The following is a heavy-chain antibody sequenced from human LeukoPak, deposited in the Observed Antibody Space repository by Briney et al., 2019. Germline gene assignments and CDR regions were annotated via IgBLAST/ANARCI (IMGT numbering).Heavy chain of an antibody. V-gene: IGHV4-4*07. Sequence: SETLSLTCTVSGVSISSYYWSWIGQAAGKGLEWIGRIYTSGRANYNPSLRSRVTMSVDTTKNQFSLKLSSVPAPHKAVYYCARDRGVGYDFWSGYYQGGSFDPWGQGTLVTVSS. CDR3: ARDRGVGYDFWSGYYQGGSFDP. CDR2: IYTSGRA. J-gene: IGHJ5*02. D-gene: IGHD3-3*01. CDR1: GVSISSYY.